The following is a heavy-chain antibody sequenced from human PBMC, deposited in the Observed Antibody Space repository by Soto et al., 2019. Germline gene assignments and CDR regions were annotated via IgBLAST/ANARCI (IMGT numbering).Heavy chain of an antibody. Sequence: PGGALRLSCAASGFTVSSNYMSWVRQAPGKGLEWVSVIYSGGSTYYADSVKGRFTISRDNSKNTLYLQMNSLRAEDTAVYYCARDYDFWSGHENYYYYYMDVWGKGTTVTVSS. D-gene: IGHD3-3*01. CDR1: GFTVSSNY. J-gene: IGHJ6*03. CDR3: ARDYDFWSGHENYYYYYMDV. CDR2: IYSGGST. V-gene: IGHV3-66*01.